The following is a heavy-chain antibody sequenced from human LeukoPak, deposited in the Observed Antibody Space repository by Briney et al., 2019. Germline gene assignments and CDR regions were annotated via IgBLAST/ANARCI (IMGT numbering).Heavy chain of an antibody. J-gene: IGHJ6*03. CDR1: GFTFSSYW. V-gene: IGHV3-74*01. CDR2: INSDGSST. CDR3: ARDYDILTGYYMDV. Sequence: PGGSLRLSCAASGFTFSSYWMHWVRQAPGKGLVWVSRINSDGSSTSYADSVKGRFTISRDNAKNTLYLQMSSLRAEDTAVYYCARDYDILTGYYMDVWGKGTTVTISS. D-gene: IGHD3-9*01.